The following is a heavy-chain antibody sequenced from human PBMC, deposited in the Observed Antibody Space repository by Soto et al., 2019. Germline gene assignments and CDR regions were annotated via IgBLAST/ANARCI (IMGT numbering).Heavy chain of an antibody. D-gene: IGHD3-3*01. J-gene: IGHJ6*03. Sequence: GGSMRLSCAASGFTFGGSAMHWVRQASGKGLEWVGRIRSKANSYATAYAASVKGRFTISRDDSKNTAYLQMNSLKTEDTAVYYCTRVEYYDFWSGYRYYYYMDVWGKGTTVTVSS. CDR3: TRVEYYDFWSGYRYYYYMDV. CDR1: GFTFGGSA. V-gene: IGHV3-73*01. CDR2: IRSKANSYAT.